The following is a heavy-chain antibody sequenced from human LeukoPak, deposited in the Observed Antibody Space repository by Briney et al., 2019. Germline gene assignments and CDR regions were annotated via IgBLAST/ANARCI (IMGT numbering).Heavy chain of an antibody. D-gene: IGHD3-16*01. J-gene: IGHJ4*02. V-gene: IGHV3-30*03. CDR2: ILYDGSNE. CDR3: ARDGMITFGGVMVY. Sequence: GGSLRLSCAASGFTFSSHGMHWVRQAPGMGLEWVALILYDGSNEYYADSVQGRFTISRDSSRNTLYLQMNSLRAEDTAVYYCARDGMITFGGVMVYWGQGTLVTVSS. CDR1: GFTFSSHG.